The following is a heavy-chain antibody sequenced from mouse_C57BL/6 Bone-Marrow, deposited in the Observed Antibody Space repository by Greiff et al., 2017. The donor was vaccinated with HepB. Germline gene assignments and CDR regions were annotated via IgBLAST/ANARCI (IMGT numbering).Heavy chain of an antibody. D-gene: IGHD3-2*02. CDR1: GYTFTSYW. V-gene: IGHV1-55*01. Sequence: QVQLQQPGAELVKPGASVKMSCKASGYTFTSYWITWVKQRPGQGLEWIGDIYPGSGSTNYNEKLKSKATLTVDTSSSTAYMQLSSLTSEDSAVYYCARKGSSGFYAMDYWGQGTSVTVSS. CDR2: IYPGSGST. J-gene: IGHJ4*01. CDR3: ARKGSSGFYAMDY.